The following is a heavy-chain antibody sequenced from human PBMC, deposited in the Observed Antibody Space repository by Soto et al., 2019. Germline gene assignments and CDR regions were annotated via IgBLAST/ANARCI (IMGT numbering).Heavy chain of an antibody. D-gene: IGHD1-20*01. CDR1: GYTLTELS. J-gene: IGHJ4*02. Sequence: ASVKVSCKVSGYTLTELSMHWVRQAPGKGLEWMGGFDPEDGETIYAQKFQGRVTMTEDTSTDTAYMELSSLRSEDTAVYYCATGYNWSIQRDYWGQGTLVTVSS. CDR3: ATGYNWSIQRDY. CDR2: FDPEDGET. V-gene: IGHV1-24*01.